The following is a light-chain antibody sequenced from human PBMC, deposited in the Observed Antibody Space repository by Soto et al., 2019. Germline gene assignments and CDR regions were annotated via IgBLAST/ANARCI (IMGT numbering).Light chain of an antibody. CDR3: QVWDSSSYV. CDR1: NVGSKK. CDR2: DDA. J-gene: IGLJ1*01. V-gene: IGLV3-21*02. Sequence: SYDLTRPPSVSVAPGQTARIVCGGNNVGSKKVHWYQQRPGQAPVLVVYDDADRPSGIPERFSGSNSGNTATLTISWVEAGDEADYYCQVWDSSSYVFGTGTKVTVL.